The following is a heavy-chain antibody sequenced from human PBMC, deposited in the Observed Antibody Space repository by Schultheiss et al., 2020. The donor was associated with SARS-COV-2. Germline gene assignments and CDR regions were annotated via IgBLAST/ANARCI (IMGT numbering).Heavy chain of an antibody. V-gene: IGHV4-31*03. CDR3: ARRKVGATGDDAFDI. Sequence: SQTLSLTCTVSGGSISSGGYYWSWIRQHPGKGLEWIGYIYYSGSTYYIPSLKSRVTISVDTSKNQFSLKLSSVTAADTAVYYCARRKVGATGDDAFDIWGQGTMVTVSS. D-gene: IGHD1-26*01. CDR1: GGSISSGGYY. CDR2: IYYSGST. J-gene: IGHJ3*02.